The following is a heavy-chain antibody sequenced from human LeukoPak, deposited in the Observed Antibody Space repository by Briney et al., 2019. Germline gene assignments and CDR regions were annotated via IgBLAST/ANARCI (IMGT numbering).Heavy chain of an antibody. Sequence: GGSLRLSCAASGFTFSSYSMNWVRQAPGKGLEWVSSISSSSSYIYYADSAKGRFTISRDNAKNSLYLQMNSLRAEDTAVYYCARDRYGRWGDFQILTRLYYYYYYGMDVWGQGTTVTVSS. CDR3: ARDRYGRWGDFQILTRLYYYYYYGMDV. D-gene: IGHD2/OR15-2a*01. V-gene: IGHV3-21*01. CDR1: GFTFSSYS. CDR2: ISSSSSYI. J-gene: IGHJ6*02.